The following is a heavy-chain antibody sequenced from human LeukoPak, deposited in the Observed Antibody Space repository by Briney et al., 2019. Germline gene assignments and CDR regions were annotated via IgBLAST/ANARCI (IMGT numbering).Heavy chain of an antibody. D-gene: IGHD2-15*01. CDR1: GFTFRSYW. CDR3: ARGSGGSYN. V-gene: IGHV3-7*01. CDR2: MNQDGSEK. J-gene: IGHJ4*02. Sequence: PGGSLRLSCAASGFTFRSYWMTWVRQAPGKGLEWVANMNQDGSEKYSVDSVKGRFTISRDNAKNSLYLQMNSLRAEDTAVYYCARGSGGSYNWGQGTLVTVSS.